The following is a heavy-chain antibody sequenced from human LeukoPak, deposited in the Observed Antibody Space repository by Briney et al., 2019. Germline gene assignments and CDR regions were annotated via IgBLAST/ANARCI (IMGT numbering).Heavy chain of an antibody. CDR3: ARRVAIAAAGQFDY. J-gene: IGHJ4*02. V-gene: IGHV4-59*08. CDR2: IYYSGST. D-gene: IGHD6-13*01. Sequence: SETLSLTCAVYGGSFSGYYWSWIRQPPGKGLEWIGYIYYSGSTNYNPSLKSRVTISVDTSKNQFSLKLSSVTAADTAVYYCARRVAIAAAGQFDYWGQGTLVTVSS. CDR1: GGSFSGYY.